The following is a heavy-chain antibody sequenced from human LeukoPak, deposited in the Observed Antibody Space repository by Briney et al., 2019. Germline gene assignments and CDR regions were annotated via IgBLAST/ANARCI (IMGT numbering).Heavy chain of an antibody. V-gene: IGHV4-61*02. D-gene: IGHD3-22*01. CDR3: ASEYYYDTSGYYSLAS. CDR1: GGSISSGSYY. Sequence: SETLSLTCTVSGGSISSGSYYWSWIRQPAGKALEWIGRIYTSGSTNYNPSLKSRVTMPVDTSKNQFSLKLRSVTAADTAVYYCASEYYYDTSGYYSLASWGQGTLVTVSS. CDR2: IYTSGST. J-gene: IGHJ4*02.